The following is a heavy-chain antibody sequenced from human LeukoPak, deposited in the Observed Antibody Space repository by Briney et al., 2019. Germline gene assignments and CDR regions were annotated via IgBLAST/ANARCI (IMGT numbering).Heavy chain of an antibody. CDR3: ARGVRWLQLSYFDY. V-gene: IGHV4-31*03. D-gene: IGHD5-24*01. J-gene: IGHJ4*02. Sequence: PAETLSLTCPVSTGSISSGVCYWSWIRQHPGKGLEGIGYIYYSGSTYYNPSLKSRVTISVDTSKNQFSLKLSSVTAADTAVYYCARGVRWLQLSYFDYWGQGTLVTVSS. CDR1: TGSISSGVCY. CDR2: IYYSGST.